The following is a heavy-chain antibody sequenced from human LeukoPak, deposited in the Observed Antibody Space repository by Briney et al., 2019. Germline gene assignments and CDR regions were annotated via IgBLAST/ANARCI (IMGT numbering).Heavy chain of an antibody. D-gene: IGHD6-19*01. V-gene: IGHV4-59*01. J-gene: IGHJ5*02. Sequence: TSETLSLTCTVSGGSISSYYSSWIRQPPGKGLEWIGYMYRTGSTNYNPSLKSRVTITPDTSKNQFSLRLTSVTAADTAVYYCAREGTYGWYNWVVPWGQGTLVTVSS. CDR1: GGSISSYY. CDR2: MYRTGST. CDR3: AREGTYGWYNWVVP.